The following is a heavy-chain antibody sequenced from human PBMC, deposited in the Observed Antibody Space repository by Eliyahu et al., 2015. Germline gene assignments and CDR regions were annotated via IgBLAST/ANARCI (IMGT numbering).Heavy chain of an antibody. V-gene: IGHV3-33*06. CDR3: VKDFNSRNSPGGDY. CDR1: GFDFGSFG. D-gene: IGHD2-21*01. CDR2: IYYHGKET. J-gene: IGHJ4*02. Sequence: QAQLVESGGGVVQPGTSMRLXCATSGFDFGSFGIPWVRQSPGKGLGWLXLIYYHGKETKYADSVKGRFTVSRDDSIATVFLDLTSLGPDDTGIYYCVKDFNSRNSPGGDYWGQGTLVTVTS.